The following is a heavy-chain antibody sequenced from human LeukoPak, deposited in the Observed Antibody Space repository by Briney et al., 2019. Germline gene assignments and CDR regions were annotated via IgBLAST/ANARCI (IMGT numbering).Heavy chain of an antibody. D-gene: IGHD3-22*01. CDR1: GFTVSNNY. CDR2: IYRDDST. V-gene: IGHV3-53*01. Sequence: PGGSLRLSCAASGFTVSNNYMSWVRQAPGKGLEWVSVIYRDDSTYYADSVKGRFTISRDNAKNSLYLQMNSLRAEDTAVYYCAREDPQSSDADYWGQGTLVTVSS. CDR3: AREDPQSSDADY. J-gene: IGHJ4*02.